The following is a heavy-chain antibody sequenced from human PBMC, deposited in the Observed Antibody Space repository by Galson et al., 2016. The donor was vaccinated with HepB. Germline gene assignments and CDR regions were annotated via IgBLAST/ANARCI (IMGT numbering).Heavy chain of an antibody. CDR3: AKAYDYVGVSYRLSHNFDY. CDR1: GFTFSSYA. V-gene: IGHV3-23*01. Sequence: SLRLSCAASGFTFSSYAMRWVRQAPGKGLKWVAVIRGGGRSTYYADSVKGRFTISRDNSKNTLYLQMNSLRAEDTAVYYCAKAYDYVGVSYRLSHNFDYWGQGTLVTVSS. CDR2: IRGGGRST. D-gene: IGHD3-16*02. J-gene: IGHJ4*02.